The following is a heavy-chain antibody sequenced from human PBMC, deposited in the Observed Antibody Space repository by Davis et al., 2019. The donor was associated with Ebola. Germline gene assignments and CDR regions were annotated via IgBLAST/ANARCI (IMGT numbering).Heavy chain of an antibody. V-gene: IGHV3-30*18. CDR2: ISYDGSNK. J-gene: IGHJ4*02. CDR1: GFTFSSYG. Sequence: GESLKISCAASGFTFSSYGMHWVRQAPGKGLEWVAVISYDGSNKYYADSVKGRFTISRDNSKNTLYLQMNSLRAEDTAVYYCAKAPTYSGSQSVYGDYWGQGTLVTVSS. D-gene: IGHD1-26*01. CDR3: AKAPTYSGSQSVYGDY.